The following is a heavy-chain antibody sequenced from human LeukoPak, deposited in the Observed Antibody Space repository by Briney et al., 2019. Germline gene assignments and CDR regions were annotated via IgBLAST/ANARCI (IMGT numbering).Heavy chain of an antibody. J-gene: IGHJ5*02. CDR3: ARKIHYYGSGSYSHNWFDP. CDR2: ISAYNGNT. V-gene: IGHV1-18*04. Sequence: GASVKVSCKASGYTFTGYYMHWVRQAPGQGLEWMGWISAYNGNTNYAQKLQGRVTMTTDTSTSTAYMELRSLRSDDTAVYYCARKIHYYGSGSYSHNWFDPWGQGTLVTVSS. CDR1: GYTFTGYY. D-gene: IGHD3-10*01.